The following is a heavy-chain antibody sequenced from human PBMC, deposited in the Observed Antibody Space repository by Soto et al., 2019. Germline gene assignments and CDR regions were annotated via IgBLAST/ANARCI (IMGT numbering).Heavy chain of an antibody. CDR1: GFTFTSSA. CDR2: IVVGSGNT. Sequence: SVKVSCKASGFTFTSSAVQWVRQARGQRLEWIGWIVVGSGNTNYAQKFQERVTITRDMSTSTAYMELSSLRSEDTAVYYCAAGGGSYYATSQVFDYWGQGTLVTVYS. V-gene: IGHV1-58*01. CDR3: AAGGGSYYATSQVFDY. J-gene: IGHJ4*02. D-gene: IGHD1-26*01.